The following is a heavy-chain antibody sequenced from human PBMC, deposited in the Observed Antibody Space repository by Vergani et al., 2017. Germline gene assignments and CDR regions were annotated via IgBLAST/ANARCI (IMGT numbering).Heavy chain of an antibody. CDR3: AREASGWYSRGGSRKCDY. J-gene: IGHJ4*02. CDR1: GYSISSGYY. D-gene: IGHD6-19*01. CDR2: IYYSGST. V-gene: IGHV4-38-2*02. Sequence: QVQLQESGPGLVKPSETLSLTCAVSGYSISSGYYWGWIRQPPGKGLEWIGSIYYSGSTYYNPSLTSRVTISVDTSKNQFSLKLSSVTAADTAVYYCAREASGWYSRGGSRKCDYWGQGTLVTVSS.